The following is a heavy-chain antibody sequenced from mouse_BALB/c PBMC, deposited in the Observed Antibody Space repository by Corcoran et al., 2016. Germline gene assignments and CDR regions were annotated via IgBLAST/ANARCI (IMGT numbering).Heavy chain of an antibody. J-gene: IGHJ4*01. CDR3: AKSNYDDYGDYYAMDY. V-gene: IGHV1-18*01. CDR1: GYSFTGYT. D-gene: IGHD2-13*01. CDR2: INPYNGGT. Sequence: EVQLQQSGPELVKPGASMKISSTASGYSFTGYTMNWVQQSHGKKLEWIGLINPYNGGTSYNQKFKGKDTLTVDKSSSTAYMELISLTSEDTAVYYCAKSNYDDYGDYYAMDYWGQGTSVTVSS.